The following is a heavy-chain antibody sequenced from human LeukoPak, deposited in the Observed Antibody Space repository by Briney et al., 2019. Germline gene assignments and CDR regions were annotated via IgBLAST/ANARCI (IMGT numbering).Heavy chain of an antibody. J-gene: IGHJ6*03. Sequence: GGSLRLSCAASGFTVSSNYMSWVRQAPGKGLEWVSFISDISSYIYYADSVKGRFTISRDNAKNSLFLQMNSLRAEDTAVYFCARGGNNYYYYMDVWGKGTTVTVSS. V-gene: IGHV3-21*01. CDR1: GFTVSSNY. CDR2: ISDISSYI. D-gene: IGHD4-23*01. CDR3: ARGGNNYYYYMDV.